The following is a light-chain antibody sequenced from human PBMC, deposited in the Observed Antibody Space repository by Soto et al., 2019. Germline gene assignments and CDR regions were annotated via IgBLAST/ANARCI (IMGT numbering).Light chain of an antibody. Sequence: DIQMTQSPSSVTASVGDSFTITCRASQDIITWLAWYQQKPGKAPNLLIYTASNLQSGVPSRFSGSGSGTHFTLTISSLQPEDFGTYYCQQTDSFPITFGQGTRLEIK. V-gene: IGKV1-12*01. J-gene: IGKJ5*01. CDR3: QQTDSFPIT. CDR2: TAS. CDR1: QDIITW.